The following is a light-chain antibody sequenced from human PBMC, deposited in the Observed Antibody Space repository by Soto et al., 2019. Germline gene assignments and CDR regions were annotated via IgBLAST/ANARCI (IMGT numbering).Light chain of an antibody. CDR2: AAS. CDR1: QGINDY. CDR3: QKFNTYPLT. J-gene: IGKJ4*01. Sequence: DIQLTQSPSFLSASVGDRVTITCRASQGINDYLAWYQQKPGKAPKLLIYAASTLQSEVPSRFSGSASGTEFTLTISSLQPEDFATYYFQKFNTYPLTFGGGTKVEVK. V-gene: IGKV1-9*01.